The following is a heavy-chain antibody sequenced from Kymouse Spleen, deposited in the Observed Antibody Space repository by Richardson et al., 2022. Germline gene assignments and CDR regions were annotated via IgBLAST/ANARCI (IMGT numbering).Heavy chain of an antibody. CDR1: GGSISSYY. Sequence: QVQLQESGPGLVKPSETLSLTCTVSGGSISSYYWSWIRQPPGKGLEWIGYIYYSGSTNYNPSLKSRVTISVDTSKNQFSLKLSSVTAADTAVYYCARFRNSSGWYWFDPWGQGTLVTVSS. J-gene: IGHJ5*02. CDR2: IYYSGST. CDR3: ARFRNSSGWYWFDP. V-gene: IGHV4-59*01. D-gene: IGHD6-19*01.